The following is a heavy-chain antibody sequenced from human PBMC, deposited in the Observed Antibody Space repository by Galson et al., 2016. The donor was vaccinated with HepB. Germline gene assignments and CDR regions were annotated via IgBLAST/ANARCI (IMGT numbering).Heavy chain of an antibody. J-gene: IGHJ4*02. D-gene: IGHD6-19*01. CDR3: ARDGGSGWSRLW. CDR2: TNNANGNT. Sequence: SVKVSCKASGYTFTSYAIHWVRQAPGQRLEWMGWTNNANGNTEYSQSFQGRVTFTRDTSASTAYMELSSLSAEDTAVYYCARDGGSGWSRLWWGQGALVAVSS. V-gene: IGHV1-3*04. CDR1: GYTFTSYA.